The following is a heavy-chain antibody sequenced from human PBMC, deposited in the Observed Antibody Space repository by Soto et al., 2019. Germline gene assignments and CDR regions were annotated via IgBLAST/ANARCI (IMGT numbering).Heavy chain of an antibody. J-gene: IGHJ4*02. V-gene: IGHV1-69*08. CDR1: GGTFGSSS. CDR3: AREVVVSGSHFDD. CDR2: IIPILGAA. D-gene: IGHD6-19*01. Sequence: QVQLVQSGAEMKKPGSSVKVSCKASGGTFGSSSISWVRQAPGQGLEWVGRIIPILGAANYAQKFQGRVTVTADKSRGTAYMELSSMTSGDTAVYYCAREVVVSGSHFDDWGQGTLVTVSS.